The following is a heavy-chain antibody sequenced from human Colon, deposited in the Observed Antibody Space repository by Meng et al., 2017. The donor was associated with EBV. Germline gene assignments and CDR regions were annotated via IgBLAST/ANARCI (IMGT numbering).Heavy chain of an antibody. Sequence: LQDSGPVLSNPSPTLSLTCTVSGGSISSGDYSWSLIRQPPGKGLEWIGYIYYSGSTYYNPSLKSRVTISVDTSKNQFSLKLSSVTAADTAVYYCARDRGGLGAFDYWGQGTLVTVSS. CDR1: GGSISSGDYS. D-gene: IGHD5-12*01. J-gene: IGHJ4*02. CDR2: IYYSGST. CDR3: ARDRGGLGAFDY. V-gene: IGHV4-30-4*01.